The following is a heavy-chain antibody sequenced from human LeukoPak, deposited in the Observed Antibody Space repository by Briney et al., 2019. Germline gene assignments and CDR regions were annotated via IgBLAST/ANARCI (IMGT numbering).Heavy chain of an antibody. V-gene: IGHV3-48*04. Sequence: PGGSLRLSCAASGFTFGSYSMNWVRQAPGKGLEWVSYTSSSSSTIYYADSVKGRFTISRDNAKNSLYLQMNSLRAEDTAVYYCASEATSFAMRYFDYWGQGTLVTVSS. D-gene: IGHD2-2*01. CDR1: GFTFGSYS. CDR3: ASEATSFAMRYFDY. J-gene: IGHJ4*02. CDR2: TSSSSSTI.